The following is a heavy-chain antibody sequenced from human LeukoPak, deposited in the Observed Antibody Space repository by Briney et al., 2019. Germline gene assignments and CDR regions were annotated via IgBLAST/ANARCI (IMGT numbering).Heavy chain of an antibody. Sequence: GASVKVSCKASGGTFSNYAISWVRQAPGQGLEWMGGIIPIFGTTNYAHKFQGRVTITADESTSTAYMELSSLRSEDTAVYYCARDRQYSYGRKKAVTPYNWFDPWGQGTLVTVSS. V-gene: IGHV1-69*13. J-gene: IGHJ5*02. CDR3: ARDRQYSYGRKKAVTPYNWFDP. CDR2: IIPIFGTT. CDR1: GGTFSNYA. D-gene: IGHD5-18*01.